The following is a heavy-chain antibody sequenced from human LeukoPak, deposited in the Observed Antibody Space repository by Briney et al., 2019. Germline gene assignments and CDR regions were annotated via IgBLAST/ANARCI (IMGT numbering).Heavy chain of an antibody. CDR1: GGFSSRYY. J-gene: IGHJ4*02. Sequence: SETLSLTCTVSGGFSSRYYWNWIRQPPGKGLEWIGYIYYNAGTKSNPNLESRVTIPMDTSKNRFSLRLNSVTAADTAIYYCARFYYDDTGVSYYFDSWGQGTLVTVSS. D-gene: IGHD3-16*01. CDR3: ARFYYDDTGVSYYFDS. V-gene: IGHV4-59*01. CDR2: IYYNAGT.